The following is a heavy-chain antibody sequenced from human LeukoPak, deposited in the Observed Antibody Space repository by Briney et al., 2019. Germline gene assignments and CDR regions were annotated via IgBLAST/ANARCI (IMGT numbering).Heavy chain of an antibody. V-gene: IGHV4-59*01. Sequence: SETLSLTCTVSGGSISSYYWSWIRQPPGKGLEWIGYFYYSGSTNYNPSLKSRVTISVDTSKNQFSLKLSSVTAADTAVYYCARVWYYYDSSANTKGAFDIWGQGTMVTVSS. CDR3: ARVWYYYDSSANTKGAFDI. J-gene: IGHJ3*02. D-gene: IGHD3-22*01. CDR1: GGSISSYY. CDR2: FYYSGST.